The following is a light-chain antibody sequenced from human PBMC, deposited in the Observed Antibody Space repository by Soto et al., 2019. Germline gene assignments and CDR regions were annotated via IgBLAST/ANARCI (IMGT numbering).Light chain of an antibody. CDR3: SAYTVSRTYV. J-gene: IGLJ1*01. V-gene: IGLV2-14*03. CDR2: NVY. CDR1: SSDVGAYNF. Sequence: QSALTQPASVSGCPGQSITISCTGTSSDVGAYNFVSWHQQHPGKAPKLMIYNVYDRPSGISYRFSGSKSGNTASLTISGLQGEDEADYYCSAYTVSRTYVFGTGTKLTVL.